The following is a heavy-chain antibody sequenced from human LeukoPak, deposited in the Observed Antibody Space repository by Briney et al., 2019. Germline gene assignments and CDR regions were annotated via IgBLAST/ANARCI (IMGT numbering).Heavy chain of an antibody. CDR3: ARSGWELLSSDY. CDR1: GYTFTGYY. CDR2: INPNSGGT. Sequence: ASVKVSCKASGYTFTGYYMHWVRRAPGQRLEWMGWINPNSGGTNYAQKFQGRVTMTRDTSISTAYMELSRLRSDDTAVYYCARSGWELLSSDYWGQGTLVTVSS. V-gene: IGHV1-2*02. J-gene: IGHJ4*02. D-gene: IGHD1-26*01.